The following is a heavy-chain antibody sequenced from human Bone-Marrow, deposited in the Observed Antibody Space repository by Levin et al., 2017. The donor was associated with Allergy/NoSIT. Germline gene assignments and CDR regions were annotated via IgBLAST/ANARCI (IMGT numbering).Heavy chain of an antibody. D-gene: IGHD4-17*01. CDR3: AREGWGIYGDYGWFDP. Sequence: GGSLRLSCAASGFTFSSYSMNWVRQAPGKGLEWVSSISSSSSYIYYADSVKGRFTISRDNAKNSLYLQMNSLRAEDTAVYYCAREGWGIYGDYGWFDPWGQGTLVTVSS. J-gene: IGHJ5*02. CDR2: ISSSSSYI. CDR1: GFTFSSYS. V-gene: IGHV3-21*01.